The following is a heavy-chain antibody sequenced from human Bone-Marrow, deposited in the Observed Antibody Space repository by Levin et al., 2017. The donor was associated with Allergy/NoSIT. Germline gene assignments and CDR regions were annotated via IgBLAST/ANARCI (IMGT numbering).Heavy chain of an antibody. Sequence: QTGESLKISCAASGFTFSSYSMNWVRQAPGKGLEWVSYISSSSSTIYYADSVKGRFTISRDNAKNSLYLQMNSLRAEDTAVYYCASQPRAVADSDYYYYYMDVWGKGTTVADSS. V-gene: IGHV3-48*01. D-gene: IGHD6-19*01. CDR2: ISSSSSTI. CDR1: GFTFSSYS. CDR3: ASQPRAVADSDYYYYYMDV. J-gene: IGHJ6*03.